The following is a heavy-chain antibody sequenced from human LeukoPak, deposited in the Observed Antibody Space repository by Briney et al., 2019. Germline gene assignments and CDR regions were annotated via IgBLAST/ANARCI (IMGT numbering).Heavy chain of an antibody. Sequence: SETLSLTCAVYGGSFSPYYWSWIHQPPGKGLEWIGEINHSGSTNYNPSLKSRVTISVDTSKNQFSLRLSSVTAADTAVYYCARGGFYCGGDCYVDYWGQGTLVTVSS. D-gene: IGHD2-21*02. CDR1: GGSFSPYY. J-gene: IGHJ4*02. CDR2: INHSGST. V-gene: IGHV4-34*01. CDR3: ARGGFYCGGDCYVDY.